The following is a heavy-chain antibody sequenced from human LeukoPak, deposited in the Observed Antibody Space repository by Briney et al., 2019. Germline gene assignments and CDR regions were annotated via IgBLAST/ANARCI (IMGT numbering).Heavy chain of an antibody. CDR2: FDPEDGET. Sequence: ASVKVSCKVSGYTLTELSMHWVRQAPGKGFEWMGGFDPEDGETIYAQKFQGRVTMTEDTSTDTAYMELSSLRSEDTAVYYCATAPGHLPWYFDLWGRGTLVTVSS. J-gene: IGHJ2*01. CDR3: ATAPGHLPWYFDL. D-gene: IGHD3-10*01. CDR1: GYTLTELS. V-gene: IGHV1-24*01.